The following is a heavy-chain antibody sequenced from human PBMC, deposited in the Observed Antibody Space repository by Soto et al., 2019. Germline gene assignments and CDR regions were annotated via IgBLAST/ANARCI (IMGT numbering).Heavy chain of an antibody. D-gene: IGHD3-3*01. CDR3: ASSRSTYDFWSGYYAHYGMDV. CDR1: GGTFSSYA. Sequence: ASVKVSCKASGGTFSSYAISWVRQAPGQGLEWMGGIIPIFGTANYAQKFQGRVTITADESTSTAYMELSSLRSEDTAVYYCASSRSTYDFWSGYYAHYGMDVWGQGTTVTVSS. CDR2: IIPIFGTA. J-gene: IGHJ6*02. V-gene: IGHV1-69*13.